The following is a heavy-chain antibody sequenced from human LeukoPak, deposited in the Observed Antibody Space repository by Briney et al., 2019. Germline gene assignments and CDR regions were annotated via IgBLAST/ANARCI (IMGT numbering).Heavy chain of an antibody. V-gene: IGHV6-1*01. D-gene: IGHD3-9*01. CDR1: GDSVSSNSAA. CDR2: TYYRSKWYN. Sequence: SQTLSLTCALSGDSVSSNSAAWNWIRQSPSRGLEWLGRTYYRSKWYNDYAVSVKSRITINPDTSKNQFSLQLNSVTPEDTAVYYCGRPHYDILTGYDYYYYYYMDVWGKGTTVTISS. CDR3: GRPHYDILTGYDYYYYYYMDV. J-gene: IGHJ6*03.